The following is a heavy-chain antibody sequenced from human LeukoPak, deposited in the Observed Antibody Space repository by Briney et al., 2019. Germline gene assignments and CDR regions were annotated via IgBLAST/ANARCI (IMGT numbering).Heavy chain of an antibody. CDR2: INHSGST. CDR3: ASLVIGSGYYYYYGMDV. CDR1: GGSFSGYY. J-gene: IGHJ6*02. D-gene: IGHD3-16*02. Sequence: SETLSLTCAVYGGSFSGYYWSWIRQPPGKGLEWIGEINHSGSTNYNPSLKSRVTISVDTSKNQFSLRLSSVTAADTAVYYCASLVIGSGYYYYYGMDVWGQGTTVTVSS. V-gene: IGHV4-34*01.